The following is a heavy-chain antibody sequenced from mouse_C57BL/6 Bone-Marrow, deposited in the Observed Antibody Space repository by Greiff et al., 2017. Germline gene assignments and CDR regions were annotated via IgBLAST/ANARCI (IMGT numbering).Heavy chain of an antibody. CDR1: GFNIKDYY. J-gene: IGHJ3*01. CDR2: INPSNGGT. D-gene: IGHD2-5*01. Sequence: QVQLQQSGAELVRPGASVKLSCTASGFNIKDYYMHWVKQRPEQGLEWIGNINPSNGGTNYNEKFKSKATLTVDKSSSTAYMQLSSLTSEDSAVYYCARRSNYPAWFAYWGQGTLVTVSA. V-gene: IGHV1-53*01. CDR3: ARRSNYPAWFAY.